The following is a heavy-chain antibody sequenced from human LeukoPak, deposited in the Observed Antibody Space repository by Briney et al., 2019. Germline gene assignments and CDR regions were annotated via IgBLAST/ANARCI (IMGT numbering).Heavy chain of an antibody. CDR3: ARTLVVPAAIPNWFDP. D-gene: IGHD2-2*01. V-gene: IGHV4-31*03. J-gene: IGHJ5*02. Sequence: PSETLSLTCTVSGGSISSGGYYWSWIRQHPGKGLEWIGYIYYSGSTYYNPSLKSRVTISVDTSKNQFSLKLSSVTAADTAVYYCARTLVVPAAIPNWFDPWGQGTLVAVSS. CDR2: IYYSGST. CDR1: GGSISSGGYY.